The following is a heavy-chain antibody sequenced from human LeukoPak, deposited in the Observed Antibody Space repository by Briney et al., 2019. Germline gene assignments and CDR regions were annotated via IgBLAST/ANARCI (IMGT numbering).Heavy chain of an antibody. CDR2: IKQDGSEK. CDR1: GFTFSSYW. Sequence: GGSLRLSCAASGFTFSSYWMSWVRQAPGKGLEWVANIKQDGSEKYYVDSVKGRFTISRDNAKNSLYQQMNSLRAEDTAVYYCVRVSAVAGSREYFDYWGQGTLVTVSS. CDR3: VRVSAVAGSREYFDY. D-gene: IGHD6-19*01. V-gene: IGHV3-7*01. J-gene: IGHJ4*02.